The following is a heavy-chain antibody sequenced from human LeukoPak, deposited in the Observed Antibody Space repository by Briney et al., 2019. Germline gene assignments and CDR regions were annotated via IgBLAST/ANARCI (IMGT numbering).Heavy chain of an antibody. J-gene: IGHJ4*02. CDR1: GGSISSYY. D-gene: IGHD2-15*01. CDR3: ARARYCSGGSCYSGFDY. CDR2: INHSGST. Sequence: SETLSLTCTVSGGSISSYYWSWIRQPPGKGLEWIGEINHSGSTYYNPSLKSRVTISVDTSKNQFSLKLSSVTAADTAVYYCARARYCSGGSCYSGFDYWGQGTLVTVSS. V-gene: IGHV4-34*01.